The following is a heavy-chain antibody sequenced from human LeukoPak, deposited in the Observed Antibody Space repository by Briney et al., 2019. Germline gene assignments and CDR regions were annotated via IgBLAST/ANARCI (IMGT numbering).Heavy chain of an antibody. D-gene: IGHD6-19*01. CDR3: ARNSGWYEIS. CDR2: IEYSETST. Sequence: PGGSLRLSCTVSGFTLSSYEMSWIRQAPGKGLEWVSSIEYSETSTHYADAVKGRFTISRDNSKNTLYLQLNTLSDEDTPVYFCARNSGWYEISWGQGTLVTVSS. J-gene: IGHJ4*02. CDR1: GFTLSSYE. V-gene: IGHV3-23*01.